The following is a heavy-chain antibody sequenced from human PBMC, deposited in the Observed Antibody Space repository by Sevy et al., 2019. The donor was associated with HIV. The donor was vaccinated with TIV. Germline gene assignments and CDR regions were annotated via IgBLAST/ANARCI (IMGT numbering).Heavy chain of an antibody. CDR1: GFTFSNYF. V-gene: IGHV3-21*01. CDR3: ASGDYYGSLYYFDY. Sequence: GGSLILSCAASGFTFSNYFINWVRHAPGKGLEWVSSISSGSSYIFYADSVKGRFTISRDNAKNSLYLHMNSLRAEDTAVYYRASGDYYGSLYYFDYWGPGTLVNVSS. CDR2: ISSGSSYI. D-gene: IGHD3-10*01. J-gene: IGHJ4*02.